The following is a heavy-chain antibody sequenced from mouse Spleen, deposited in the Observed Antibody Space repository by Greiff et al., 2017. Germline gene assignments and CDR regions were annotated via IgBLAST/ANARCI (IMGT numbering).Heavy chain of an antibody. V-gene: IGHV5-4*03. CDR3: ASGYGSSYFDY. CDR2: ISDGGSYT. J-gene: IGHJ2*01. D-gene: IGHD1-1*01. Sequence: DVKLVESGGGLVKPGGSLKLSCAASGFTFSSYAMSWVRQTPEKRLEWVATISDGGSYTYYPDNVKGRFTISRDNAKNNLYLQMSHLKSEDTAMYYCASGYGSSYFDYWGQGTTLTVSS. CDR1: GFTFSSYA.